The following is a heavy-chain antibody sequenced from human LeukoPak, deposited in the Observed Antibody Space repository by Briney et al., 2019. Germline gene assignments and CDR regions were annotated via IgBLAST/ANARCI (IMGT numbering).Heavy chain of an antibody. Sequence: SETPSLTCTVSGGSISSGSYYWVWIRQPPGKGLEWIGSINYSGSTYYNPSLKSRVTISVDTSKNQFSLKVSSVTAADTAVYYCARDVEAGYLGWNYYYYMDVWGKGTTVTVSS. CDR2: INYSGST. J-gene: IGHJ6*03. CDR1: GGSISSGSYY. D-gene: IGHD6-13*01. V-gene: IGHV4-39*07. CDR3: ARDVEAGYLGWNYYYYMDV.